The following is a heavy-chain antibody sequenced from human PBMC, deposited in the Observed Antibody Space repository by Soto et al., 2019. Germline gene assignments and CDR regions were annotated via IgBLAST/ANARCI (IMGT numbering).Heavy chain of an antibody. D-gene: IGHD1-26*01. CDR1: GFAFSNYA. Sequence: EVQLLESGGGLVQPGGSLRLSCAASGFAFSNYAMSWVRQAPGKGLEWVSSVSDSGDSRYYTDSVKGRVTTSRDNSRNTLYLHLIILRGEDSAVYYCAKDKGGGRAKVVEYWGQGVVVTASS. J-gene: IGHJ4*02. V-gene: IGHV3-23*01. CDR3: AKDKGGGRAKVVEY. CDR2: VSDSGDSR.